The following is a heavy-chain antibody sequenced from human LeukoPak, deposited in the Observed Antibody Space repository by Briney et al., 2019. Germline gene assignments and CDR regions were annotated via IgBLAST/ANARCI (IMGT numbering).Heavy chain of an antibody. V-gene: IGHV4-59*01. CDR1: GGSISRYY. CDR2: IYDSGST. CDR3: AREHFDFWSGFYTIDF. Sequence: SETLSLTCTVSGGSISRYYWGWIRQPPGKGLEWIGNIYDSGSTNYNPSLKSRVTISVDTSKNQFSLKLSSVTAADTAVYYCAREHFDFWSGFYTIDFWGQGTLVSVSS. J-gene: IGHJ4*02. D-gene: IGHD3-3*01.